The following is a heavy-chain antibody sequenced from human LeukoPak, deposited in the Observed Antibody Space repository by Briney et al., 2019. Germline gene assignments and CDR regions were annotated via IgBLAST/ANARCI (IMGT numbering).Heavy chain of an antibody. CDR1: GGSISSSNW. Sequence: SETLSLTCAVSGGSISSSNWWSWVRQPPGKGLEWIGEIYHSGSTNYNPSLKSRVTISVDKSKNQFSLKLSSVTAADTAVYYCARSVLLWFGAQKGDWFDPWGQGTLVTVSS. D-gene: IGHD3-10*01. J-gene: IGHJ5*02. CDR2: IYHSGST. CDR3: ARSVLLWFGAQKGDWFDP. V-gene: IGHV4-4*02.